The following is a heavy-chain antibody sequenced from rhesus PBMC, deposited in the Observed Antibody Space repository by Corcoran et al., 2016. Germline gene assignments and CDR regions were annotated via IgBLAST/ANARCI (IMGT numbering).Heavy chain of an antibody. V-gene: IGHV4-80*01. CDR1: GASISSYW. CDR2: INGKSGST. CDR3: AREVA. J-gene: IGHJ4*01. Sequence: QVQLQESGPGLVKPSETLSLTCAVSGASISSYWWSWIRQPPGKGLEWIGEINGKSGSTYYNPSLKRRVTISKDASKNQFSLRLSSVTAADTAVYYCAREVAWGQGVLVTVSS. D-gene: IGHD2-33*01.